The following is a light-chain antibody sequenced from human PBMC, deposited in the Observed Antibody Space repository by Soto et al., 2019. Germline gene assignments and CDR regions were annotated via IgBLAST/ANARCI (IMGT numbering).Light chain of an antibody. V-gene: IGLV1-47*02. CDR2: SDT. CDR3: ASWDASMGGWV. J-gene: IGLJ3*02. Sequence: QSVVTQPPSASGPPGQRVTISCSGSSSNIGTYYVNWYQHRPGTAPNLLIYSDTQRPSGVPDRFSGSKSGASASLAISGLRSEDEGDYYCASWDASMGGWVFGGGTKLTVL. CDR1: SSNIGTYY.